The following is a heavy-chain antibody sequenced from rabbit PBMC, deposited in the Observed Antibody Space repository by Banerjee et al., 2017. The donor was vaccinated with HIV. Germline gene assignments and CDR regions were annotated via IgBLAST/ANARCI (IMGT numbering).Heavy chain of an antibody. CDR2: INASTGKP. Sequence: RQAPGKGLQWIACINASTGKPVYATWASGRFTISRTSSTTVTLRMTSLTAADRATYFCARDLVGVNAFNPWGPGTL. D-gene: IGHD5-1*01. J-gene: IGHJ2*01. CDR3: ARDLVGVNAFNP. V-gene: IGHV1S40*01.